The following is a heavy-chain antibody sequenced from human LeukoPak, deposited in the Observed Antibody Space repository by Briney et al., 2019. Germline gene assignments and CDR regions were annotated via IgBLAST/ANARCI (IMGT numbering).Heavy chain of an antibody. J-gene: IGHJ5*02. D-gene: IGHD3-3*01. CDR2: IYYSGST. CDR1: GGSISSYY. Sequence: PSETLSLTCTVSGGSISSYYWSWIRQPPGKGLEWIGYIYYSGSTNYNPSLKSRVTISVDTSKNQFSLKLSSVTAADTAVYYCARTEDYYDFWSGYNNWFDPWGQGTLVTVSS. CDR3: ARTEDYYDFWSGYNNWFDP. V-gene: IGHV4-59*08.